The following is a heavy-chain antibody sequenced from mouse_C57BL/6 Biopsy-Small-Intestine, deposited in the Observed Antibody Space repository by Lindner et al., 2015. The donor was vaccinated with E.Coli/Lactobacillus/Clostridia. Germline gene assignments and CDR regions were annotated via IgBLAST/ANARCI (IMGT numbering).Heavy chain of an antibody. CDR1: GYIFTGYY. Sequence: SVKVSCKASGYIFTGYYMHWVRQAPGQGLEWMGWINCNSGITSFAQKFQGRVTMTRDTSISTAYMELSRLRSNDTAVYYCAGGGDYGGNHYFDYWGQGTLVTVSS. CDR3: AGGGDYGGNHYFDY. J-gene: IGHJ2*01. D-gene: IGHD1-1*01. V-gene: IGHV1-53*01. CDR2: INCNSGIT.